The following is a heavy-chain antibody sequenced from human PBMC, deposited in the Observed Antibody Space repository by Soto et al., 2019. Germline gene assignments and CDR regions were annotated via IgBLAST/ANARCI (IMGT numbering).Heavy chain of an antibody. V-gene: IGHV1-24*01. CDR1: GYTLTELS. J-gene: IGHJ6*02. CDR3: ARDLEGATKYYYNYGMDV. Sequence: ASVKVSCKVSGYTLTELSMHWVRQAPGKGLEWMGGFDPEGGETIYAQKFQGRVTMTEDTSTNTAYMELSSLRSDDTAVYYCARDLEGATKYYYNYGMDVWGQGTTVTVSS. CDR2: FDPEGGET. D-gene: IGHD1-26*01.